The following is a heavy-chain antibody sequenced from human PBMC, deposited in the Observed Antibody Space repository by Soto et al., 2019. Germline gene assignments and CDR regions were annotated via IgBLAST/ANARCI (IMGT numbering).Heavy chain of an antibody. D-gene: IGHD2-2*01. V-gene: IGHV1-69*01. Sequence: QVQLVQSGAEVKKPGSSVKVSCKASGGTFSSYAISWVRQAPGQGLEWMGGIIPTFGTANYAQKFQGRVTITEDESTSTAYMELSSLRSEDTAVYYCARDRCSSTSCPIFYYGMDVWGQGTTVTVSS. J-gene: IGHJ6*02. CDR2: IIPTFGTA. CDR3: ARDRCSSTSCPIFYYGMDV. CDR1: GGTFSSYA.